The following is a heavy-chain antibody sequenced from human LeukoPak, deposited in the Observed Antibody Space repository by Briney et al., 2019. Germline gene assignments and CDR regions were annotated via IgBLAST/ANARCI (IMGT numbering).Heavy chain of an antibody. CDR2: IYYSGST. V-gene: IGHV4-59*01. CDR1: GGSISSYY. Sequence: SETLSLTCTASGGSISSYYWSWIRQPPGKGLEWSGYIYYSGSTNYNPSLKSRVTISVDTSKNQFSLKLSSVTAADTAVYYCARVHRFGEFPDYWGQGTLVTVSS. J-gene: IGHJ4*02. CDR3: ARVHRFGEFPDY. D-gene: IGHD3-10*01.